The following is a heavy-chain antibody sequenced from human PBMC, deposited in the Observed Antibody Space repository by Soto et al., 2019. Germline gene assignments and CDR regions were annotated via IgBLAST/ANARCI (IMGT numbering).Heavy chain of an antibody. V-gene: IGHV1-69*13. CDR2: IIPIFGTA. CDR3: ASGPAPAGFDY. CDR1: GGTFSSYA. D-gene: IGHD2-2*01. Sequence: AVKVSCKASGGTFSSYAISWVRQAPGQGLEWMGGIIPIFGTANYAQKFQGRVTITADESTSTAYKELSSLRSEETAVYYCASGPAPAGFDYWGQGTLVTVSS. J-gene: IGHJ4*02.